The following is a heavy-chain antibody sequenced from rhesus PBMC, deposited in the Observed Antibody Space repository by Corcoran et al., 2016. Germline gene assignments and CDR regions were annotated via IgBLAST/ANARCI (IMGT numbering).Heavy chain of an antibody. J-gene: IGHJ4*01. CDR2: IGGSSGST. Sequence: QVQLQESGPGLVKPSETLSLTCAVSGYSISSGYGWGWIRQPPGKGREWIGYIGGSSGSTNYNPSLKSRVTISKDTSKNQFSLKLSSVTAADTAVYYCATDLKTWGQGVLVTVSS. V-gene: IGHV4-127*01. CDR3: ATDLKT. CDR1: GYSISSGYG.